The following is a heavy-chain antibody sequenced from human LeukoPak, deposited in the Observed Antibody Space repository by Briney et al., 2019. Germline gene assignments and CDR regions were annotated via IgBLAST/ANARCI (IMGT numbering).Heavy chain of an antibody. D-gene: IGHD3-22*01. CDR2: INSDGSSP. V-gene: IGHV3-74*01. CDR3: ARVSLKAQWLYYYDSSGHFDY. J-gene: IGHJ4*02. Sequence: GGSLRLSCAASWFTFSSYWMHWVRHAPGKGLVCVSRINSDGSSPSYAAPVKGRFTISRDNAKNTLYLQMTSLRAEDTAVYYCARVSLKAQWLYYYDSSGHFDYWGQGTLVTVSS. CDR1: WFTFSSYW.